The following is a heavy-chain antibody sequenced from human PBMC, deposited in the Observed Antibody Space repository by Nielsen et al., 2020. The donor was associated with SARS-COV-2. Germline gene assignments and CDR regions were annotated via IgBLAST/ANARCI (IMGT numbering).Heavy chain of an antibody. D-gene: IGHD5-18*01. CDR3: ASEDTPMVFPGHGMDV. V-gene: IGHV3-30*02. CDR1: GFTFSNYT. Sequence: GGSLRLSCAASGFTFSNYTIHWVRQAPGKGLEWVAFIRYDGSNKYYADSVKGRFTISRDNSQNTLYLQMNSLSAEDTAVYYCASEDTPMVFPGHGMDVWGQGTTVTVSS. CDR2: IRYDGSNK. J-gene: IGHJ6*02.